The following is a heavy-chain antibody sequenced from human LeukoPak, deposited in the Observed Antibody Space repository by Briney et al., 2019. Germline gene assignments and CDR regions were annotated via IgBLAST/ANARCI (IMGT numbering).Heavy chain of an antibody. Sequence: GGSLRLSCAASGFTFSSYSVNWVRQAPGKGLEWVSSISSSSSYIYYADSVKGRFTISRDNAKNSLYLQMNSLRAEDTAVYYCARDRGVIVVVYYPDAFDIWGQGTMVTVSS. V-gene: IGHV3-21*01. D-gene: IGHD3-22*01. J-gene: IGHJ3*02. CDR1: GFTFSSYS. CDR3: ARDRGVIVVVYYPDAFDI. CDR2: ISSSSSYI.